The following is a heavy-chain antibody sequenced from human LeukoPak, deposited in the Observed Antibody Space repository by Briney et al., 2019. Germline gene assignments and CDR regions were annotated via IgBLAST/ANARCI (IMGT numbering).Heavy chain of an antibody. CDR3: ARAVTYFYGSVTYDWFDP. CDR2: IKSDGST. D-gene: IGHD3-10*01. V-gene: IGHV3-74*01. Sequence: GGSLRLSCAASGFTFGSYWMHWVRQTPGKGLVWVSRIKSDGSTIYADSVKGRFTISRDNAKNTLYLQMNSLRAEDTAIYYCARAVTYFYGSVTYDWFDPWGQGTLVTVSS. CDR1: GFTFGSYW. J-gene: IGHJ5*02.